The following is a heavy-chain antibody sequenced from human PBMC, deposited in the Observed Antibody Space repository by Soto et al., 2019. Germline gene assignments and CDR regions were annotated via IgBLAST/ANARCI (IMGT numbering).Heavy chain of an antibody. Sequence: QVQLQESGPGLVKPSQTLSLTCTVSVASISSGGYYWSWIRQHPGDGLEWIGYIYYSGSTSYNPSLKSRVTISVDTSKNQFSLKLSSVTDADTAVYYCAIESKYDTSGYPPWFAPWGQGTLVTVSS. CDR1: VASISSGGYY. J-gene: IGHJ5*02. CDR2: IYYSGST. D-gene: IGHD3-22*01. CDR3: AIESKYDTSGYPPWFAP. V-gene: IGHV4-31*03.